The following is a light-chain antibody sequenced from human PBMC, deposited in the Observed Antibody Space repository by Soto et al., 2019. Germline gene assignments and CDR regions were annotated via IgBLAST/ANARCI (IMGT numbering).Light chain of an antibody. CDR3: SSYTSGNTFV. CDR2: DVR. Sequence: QSALTQPPSASGSPGQSVTISCTGTSTDIGGYNSVSWYQHHPGKAPKLMVYDVRDRPSGVSNRFSGSKSGNTASLTISGLQAEDEADYYCSSYTSGNTFVFGGGTKLTVL. V-gene: IGLV2-14*01. CDR1: STDIGGYNS. J-gene: IGLJ2*01.